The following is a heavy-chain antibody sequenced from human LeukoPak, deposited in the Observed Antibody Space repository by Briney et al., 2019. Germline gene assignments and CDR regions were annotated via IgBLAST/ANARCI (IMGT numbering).Heavy chain of an antibody. J-gene: IGHJ4*02. CDR3: AKDRDYYGSGSYTFDY. CDR1: GFTFSSYA. CDR2: ISGSGGST. V-gene: IGHV3-23*01. D-gene: IGHD3-10*01. Sequence: PGGSLRLSCAASGFTFSSYAMSWVRQAPGKGLEWVSAISGSGGSTYYADSVKGRFTISRDNSKNTLYLQMNSLRAEDTAVYYCAKDRDYYGSGSYTFDYWGQGTLVTVSS.